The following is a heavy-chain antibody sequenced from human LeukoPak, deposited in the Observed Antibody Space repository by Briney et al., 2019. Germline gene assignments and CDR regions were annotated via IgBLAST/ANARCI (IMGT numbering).Heavy chain of an antibody. J-gene: IGHJ3*02. V-gene: IGHV1-69*06. CDR1: GGTSSSYA. CDR3: AAYYYDSSGYYPADAFDI. Sequence: ASVKVSCKASGGTSSSYAITWVRQAPGQGLEWMGGIIPIFGTANYAQKFQGRVTITADKSTSTAYMELSSLRSEDTAVYYCAAYYYDSSGYYPADAFDIWGQGTMVTVSS. CDR2: IIPIFGTA. D-gene: IGHD3-22*01.